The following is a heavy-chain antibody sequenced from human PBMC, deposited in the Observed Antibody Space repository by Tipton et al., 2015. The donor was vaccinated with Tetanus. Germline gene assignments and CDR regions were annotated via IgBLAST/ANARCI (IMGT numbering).Heavy chain of an antibody. D-gene: IGHD3/OR15-3a*01. J-gene: IGHJ6*02. V-gene: IGHV3-48*01. CDR2: ISTTSNTI. CDR1: GFTLRSYS. CDR3: AKDLHWYGMDV. Sequence: SLRLSCAASGFTLRSYSMNWVRQAPGKGLEWVSYISTTSNTIYYADSVKGRFTLSRDNSKNTLSLQMNSLRVEDTAVYYCAKDLHWYGMDVWGQGTKVTVSS.